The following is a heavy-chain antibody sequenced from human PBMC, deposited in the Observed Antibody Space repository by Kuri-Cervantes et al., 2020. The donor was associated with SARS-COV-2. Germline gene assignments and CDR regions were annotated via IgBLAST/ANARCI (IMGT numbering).Heavy chain of an antibody. Sequence: ASVKVSCKASGYTFTSYYMHWVRQAPGQGLEWMGIINPSGGSTSYAQRFQGRVTMTRDTSTSTVYMELSSLRSEDTAVYYCARSWGNWRYMDVWGKGTTVTVSS. J-gene: IGHJ6*03. CDR1: GYTFTSYY. D-gene: IGHD1-1*01. V-gene: IGHV1-46*01. CDR2: INPSGGST. CDR3: ARSWGNWRYMDV.